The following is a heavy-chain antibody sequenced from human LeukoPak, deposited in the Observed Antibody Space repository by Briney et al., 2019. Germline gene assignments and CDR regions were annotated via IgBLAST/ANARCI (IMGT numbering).Heavy chain of an antibody. CDR3: ARGTVAGHFDY. J-gene: IGHJ4*02. CDR1: GGSITNYY. V-gene: IGHV4-59*01. CDR2: ISYSGST. Sequence: SETLSLTCTVSGGSITNYYWSWIRQPPGKGLEWIGYISYSGSTNYSPSLKSRVTISVDTSKNQFSLKLSSVTAADTAVYYCARGTVAGHFDYWGQGTLVTVSS. D-gene: IGHD4-23*01.